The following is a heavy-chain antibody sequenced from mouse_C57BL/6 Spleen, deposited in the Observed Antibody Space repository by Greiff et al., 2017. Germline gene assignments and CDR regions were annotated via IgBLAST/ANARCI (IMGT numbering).Heavy chain of an antibody. Sequence: EVQRVESGGGLVMPGGSLKLSCAASGFTFSSYAMSWVSQTPEQRLEWIATISAGGSYTYYPDKVKGRFTMSRDKAQNNLYLQLSHLKSEDSAMYYCAREYHAYDYDGGFAVWGKGTLVTVSA. CDR3: AREYHAYDYDGGFAV. CDR1: GFTFSSYA. CDR2: ISAGGSYT. D-gene: IGHD2-4*01. J-gene: IGHJ3*01. V-gene: IGHV5-4*01.